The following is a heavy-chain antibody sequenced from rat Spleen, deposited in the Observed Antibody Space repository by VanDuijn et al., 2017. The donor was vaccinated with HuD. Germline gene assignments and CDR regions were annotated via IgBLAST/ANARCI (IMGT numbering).Heavy chain of an antibody. V-gene: IGHV5-19*01. CDR2: ITNTGGST. CDR3: AREAGIPFHYFDY. Sequence: EVQLVESGGGLVQPGRSLKLSCAASGFTFSDYAMNWIRQAPGKGLEWVASITNTGGSTYYPDSVKGRFTISRDNAKSTLYLQMDSLRSEDTATYYCAREAGIPFHYFDYWGQGVMVTVSS. CDR1: GFTFSDYA. D-gene: IGHD1-4*01. J-gene: IGHJ2*01.